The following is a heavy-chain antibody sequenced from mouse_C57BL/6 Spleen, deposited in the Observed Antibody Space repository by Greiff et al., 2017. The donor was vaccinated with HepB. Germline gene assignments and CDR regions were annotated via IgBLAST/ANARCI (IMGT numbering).Heavy chain of an antibody. CDR3: ARRVWYYAMDY. V-gene: IGHV1-69*01. J-gene: IGHJ4*01. Sequence: QVQLQQPGAELVMPGASVKLSCKASGYTFTSYWMHWVKQRPGQGLEWIGEIDPSDSYTNYNQKFKGKSTLTVDKSSSTAYMQLSSLTSDDSAVYYCARRVWYYAMDYWGQGTSVTVSS. CDR1: GYTFTSYW. CDR2: IDPSDSYT.